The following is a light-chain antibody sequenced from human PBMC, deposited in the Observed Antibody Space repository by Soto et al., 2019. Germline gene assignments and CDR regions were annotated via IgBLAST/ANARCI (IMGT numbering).Light chain of an antibody. CDR2: DVS. CDR3: CSYAGSYTRV. Sequence: QSVLTQPRSVSGSPGQSVTISCTGTSSDVGGYNYVSWYQQLPGKAPKLMIYDVSKRPSGVPDRFSGSKSGNTASLTISGLQAEDEADYYCCSYAGSYTRVFGGGTKVTVL. J-gene: IGLJ3*02. CDR1: SSDVGGYNY. V-gene: IGLV2-11*01.